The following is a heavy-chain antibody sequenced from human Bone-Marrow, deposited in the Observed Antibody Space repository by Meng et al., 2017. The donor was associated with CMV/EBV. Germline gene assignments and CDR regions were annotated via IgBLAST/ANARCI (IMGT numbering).Heavy chain of an antibody. Sequence: ASVKVSCKASGYTFSDSYMHWVRQAPGQGLERMGWIYLYSGGTKYAQNFQGRVTMTSDTSISTVYMELTRVRSDDTAVYYCARAGTRIDYWGQGTLVTVSS. CDR2: IYLYSGGT. V-gene: IGHV1-2*02. CDR1: GYTFSDSY. J-gene: IGHJ4*02. CDR3: ARAGTRIDY. D-gene: IGHD3-10*01.